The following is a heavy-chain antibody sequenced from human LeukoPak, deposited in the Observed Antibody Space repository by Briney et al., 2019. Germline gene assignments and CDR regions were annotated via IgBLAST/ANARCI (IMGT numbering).Heavy chain of an antibody. CDR3: ARAVDTAMVRPNDY. D-gene: IGHD5-18*01. J-gene: IGHJ4*02. CDR2: ISYDGSNK. CDR1: GFTFSSYA. V-gene: IGHV3-30*04. Sequence: GGSLRLSCAASGFTFSSYAMHWVRQAPGKGLEWVAVISYDGSNKNYADSVKGRFTISRDNSKNTLYLQMNSLRAEDTAVYYCARAVDTAMVRPNDYWGQGTLVTVS.